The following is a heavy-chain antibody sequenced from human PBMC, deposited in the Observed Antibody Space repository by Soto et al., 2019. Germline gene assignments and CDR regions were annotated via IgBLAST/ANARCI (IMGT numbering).Heavy chain of an antibody. CDR1: GGSFSGYY. CDR3: ARQGTAMAAYYFDY. J-gene: IGHJ4*02. D-gene: IGHD5-18*01. V-gene: IGHV4-34*01. Sequence: SSETLSLTCAVYGGSFSGYYWSWIRQPPGKGLEWIGEINHSGSTSYNPSLKSRVTISVDTSKNQFSLKLSSVTAADTAVYYCARQGTAMAAYYFDYWGQGTLVTVSS. CDR2: INHSGST.